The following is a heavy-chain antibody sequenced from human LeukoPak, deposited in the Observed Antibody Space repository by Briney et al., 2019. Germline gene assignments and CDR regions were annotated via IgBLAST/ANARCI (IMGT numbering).Heavy chain of an antibody. D-gene: IGHD4-11*01. CDR1: GYSINSGYF. CDR2: IYHSGSA. V-gene: IGHV4-38-2*01. Sequence: SETLSLTCAVSGYSINSGYFWGWIRQPPGKGLEWIGSIYHSGSAYYNPSLKSRVTMTVDTSKNQFSLKLSSVTAADTAVYYCARPPTTGFPYYHMDVWGKGTTVTVSS. CDR3: ARPPTTGFPYYHMDV. J-gene: IGHJ6*03.